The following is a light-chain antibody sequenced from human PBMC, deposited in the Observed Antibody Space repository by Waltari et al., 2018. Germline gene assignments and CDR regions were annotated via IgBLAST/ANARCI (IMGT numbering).Light chain of an antibody. V-gene: IGLV2-14*03. CDR3: SSYISSSTLEL. J-gene: IGLJ2*01. CDR2: DVS. CDR1: SRSVGAYTY. Sequence: QSALTQPASGPGSPGQSLPLSSPATSRSVGAYTYSSWYQQHPGKAPKLLIFDVSNPPPGLSNRFSGSTSGNTASLTISGLQAEDEADYYCSSYISSSTLELFGGGTSLTVL.